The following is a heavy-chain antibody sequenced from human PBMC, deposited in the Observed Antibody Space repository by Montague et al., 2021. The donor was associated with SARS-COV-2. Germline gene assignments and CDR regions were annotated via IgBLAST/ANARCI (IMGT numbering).Heavy chain of an antibody. CDR3: ARTGYNWYDGFDS. Sequence: SETLSLTCSVSGGSISSYYWSWIRQSPGKGLEWIGYIFYSGITNYNPSLKSRVTISVDMSKNQFSLQLNSVTAADSAVYYCARTGYNWYDGFDSWGQGTLVTVSS. J-gene: IGHJ5*01. CDR2: IFYSGIT. D-gene: IGHD1-1*01. V-gene: IGHV4-59*13. CDR1: GGSISSYY.